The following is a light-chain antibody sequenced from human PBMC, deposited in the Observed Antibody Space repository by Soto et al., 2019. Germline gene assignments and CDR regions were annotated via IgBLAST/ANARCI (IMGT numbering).Light chain of an antibody. CDR2: KAS. Sequence: DIQMTQSPSTLSASVGDRVTITCRASQSISSWLAWYQQKPGKAPKLLIYKASSFESGVPSRFSGSGSGTESTLTISRLPPDDFATYYCQQYTIYPSFGGGTKVEIK. CDR1: QSISSW. V-gene: IGKV1-5*03. CDR3: QQYTIYPS. J-gene: IGKJ4*01.